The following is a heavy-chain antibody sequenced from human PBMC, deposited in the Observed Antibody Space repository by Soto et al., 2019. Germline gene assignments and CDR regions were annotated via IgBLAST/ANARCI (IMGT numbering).Heavy chain of an antibody. CDR2: IYPGDSDT. CDR3: ATLRSYYYGMDV. V-gene: IGHV5-51*01. CDR1: CYSFTSYW. J-gene: IGHJ6*02. Sequence: GESLKISCKASCYSFTSYWICWVRLMPGNGLEWMGIIYPGDSDTRYSPSFQGQVTISADKSISTAYLQWSSLYVSVTAMYYCATLRSYYYGMDVWGQGTTVTVSS.